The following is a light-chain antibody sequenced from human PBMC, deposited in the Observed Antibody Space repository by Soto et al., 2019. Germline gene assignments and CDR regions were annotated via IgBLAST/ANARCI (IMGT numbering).Light chain of an antibody. CDR2: EAS. CDR1: QSIDTH. Sequence: DIRMTQSPSSLSASVGDRVTIACRASQSIDTHLNWYQQHPGKAPNALIYEASNLQSGVPSRFSGSGSGTDFTLTISGLQPDDSATYYCQQTYRPPATFGQGTTVEIK. CDR3: QQTYRPPAT. J-gene: IGKJ1*01. V-gene: IGKV1-39*01.